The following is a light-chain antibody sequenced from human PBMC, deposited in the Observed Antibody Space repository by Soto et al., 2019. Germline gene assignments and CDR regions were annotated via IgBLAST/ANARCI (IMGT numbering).Light chain of an antibody. Sequence: EKLMSQSPATLSVSPGERVTLSCRASQNIHNHMSWFLQKPGQTPRLLIYDAIIRAADVPARFSGSWSGTDFTLTISRVEPEDFAVYYCQQYDSSVTFGQGTKVDIK. CDR1: QNIHNH. CDR2: DAI. CDR3: QQYDSSVT. J-gene: IGKJ1*01. V-gene: IGKV3-15*01.